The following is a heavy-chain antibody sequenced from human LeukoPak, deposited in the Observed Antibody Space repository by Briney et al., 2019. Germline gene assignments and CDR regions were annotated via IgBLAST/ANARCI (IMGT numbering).Heavy chain of an antibody. CDR1: GLTFSSYD. CDR3: AKGSLFDY. Sequence: PGGSLRLSCAASGLTFSSYDMHWVRQAPGKGLEWVAVISYDGSNKYYADSVKGRFTISRDNSKNTLYLQMNSLRAEDTAVYYCAKGSLFDYWGQGTLVTVSS. J-gene: IGHJ4*02. CDR2: ISYDGSNK. V-gene: IGHV3-30*18.